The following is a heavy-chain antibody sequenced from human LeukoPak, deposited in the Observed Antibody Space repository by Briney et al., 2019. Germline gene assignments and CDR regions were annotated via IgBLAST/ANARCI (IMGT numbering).Heavy chain of an antibody. J-gene: IGHJ4*02. D-gene: IGHD3-10*01. CDR3: ARHLNYGELIDY. V-gene: IGHV4-34*01. CDR2: IYYSGST. CDR1: GGSFSGYY. Sequence: SETLSLTCAVYGGSFSGYYWSWIRQPPGKGLEWIGSIYYSGSTYYNPSLKSRVTISVDTSKNQFSLKLSSVTAADTAVYYCARHLNYGELIDYWGQGTLVTVSS.